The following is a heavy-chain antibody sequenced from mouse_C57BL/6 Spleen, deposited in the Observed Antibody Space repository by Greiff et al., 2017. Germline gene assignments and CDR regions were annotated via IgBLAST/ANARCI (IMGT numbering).Heavy chain of an antibody. V-gene: IGHV1-59*01. CDR1: GYTFTSYW. CDR2: IDPSDSYT. CDR3: AKESYGAY. D-gene: IGHD6-1*02. J-gene: IGHJ3*01. Sequence: VQLQQPGAELVRPGTSVKLSCKASGYTFTSYWMHWVKQRPGQGLEWIGVIDPSDSYTNYTQKFKGKAPLTVDTSSRTAYMQLSSLTSEDSAVXYCAKESYGAYWGQGTLVTVSA.